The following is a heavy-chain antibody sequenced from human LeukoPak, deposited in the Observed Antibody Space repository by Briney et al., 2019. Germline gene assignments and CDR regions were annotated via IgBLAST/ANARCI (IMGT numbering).Heavy chain of an antibody. CDR2: IWYDGSNK. D-gene: IGHD6-13*01. CDR1: GFTFSSYG. V-gene: IGHV3-33*01. J-gene: IGHJ4*02. Sequence: PGRSLRLSCAASGFTFSSYGMHWVRQAPGKGLEWVAVIWYDGSNKYYADSVKGRFTISRDNSKNTLYLQMNSLRAEDTAVYYCARAQNSGSWYLQYYWGQGTLVTVSS. CDR3: ARAQNSGSWYLQYY.